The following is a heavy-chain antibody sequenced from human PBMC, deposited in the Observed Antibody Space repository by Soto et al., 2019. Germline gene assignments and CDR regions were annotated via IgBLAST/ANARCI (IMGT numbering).Heavy chain of an antibody. D-gene: IGHD2-15*01. CDR3: ARVYVYCSGGSCYSDYYYGMDV. V-gene: IGHV1-46*01. J-gene: IGHJ6*02. Sequence: TSLKVTCKASGYTFTSYYMHWVRQAPGQGLEFMGIINPSGGSTSYAQKFQGRVTMTRDTSTSTVYMELSSLRSEDTAVYYCARVYVYCSGGSCYSDYYYGMDVWGQGTTVTVSS. CDR2: INPSGGST. CDR1: GYTFTSYY.